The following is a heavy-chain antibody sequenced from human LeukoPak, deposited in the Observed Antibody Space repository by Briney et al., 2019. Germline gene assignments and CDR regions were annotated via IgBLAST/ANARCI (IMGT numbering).Heavy chain of an antibody. Sequence: GGSLRLSCAPSGFTFSSYAMSWVRQAPGKGLEWVSAISGSGGSTYYADSVKGRFTISRDNSKNTLYLQMNSLRAEDTAVYYCAKDAVLYSSSSGFWFDPWGQGTLVTVSS. CDR2: ISGSGGST. CDR3: AKDAVLYSSSSGFWFDP. V-gene: IGHV3-23*01. D-gene: IGHD6-6*01. J-gene: IGHJ5*02. CDR1: GFTFSSYA.